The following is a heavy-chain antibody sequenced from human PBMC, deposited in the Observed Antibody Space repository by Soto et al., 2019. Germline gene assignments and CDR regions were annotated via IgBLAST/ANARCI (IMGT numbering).Heavy chain of an antibody. V-gene: IGHV3-23*01. CDR2: ISGTSVGT. CDR1: GLTFSSYA. J-gene: IGHJ4*02. Sequence: GGSLRLSCAASGLTFSSYAMTWVRQSPGKGLEWVSGISGTSVGTYYADSVKGRFTISRDNSKNTLYLQMNSLRAEDTAVYYCAKGSPRVDYWGQGTLVTVSS. CDR3: AKGSPRVDY.